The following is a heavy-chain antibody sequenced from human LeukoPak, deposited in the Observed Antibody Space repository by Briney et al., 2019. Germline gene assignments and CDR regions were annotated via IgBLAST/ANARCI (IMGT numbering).Heavy chain of an antibody. CDR2: MKQDGSEE. CDR3: VRGAGGGDF. J-gene: IGHJ4*02. D-gene: IGHD6-19*01. CDR1: GFTFSRYW. V-gene: IGHV3-7*04. Sequence: PGGSLRLSCVASGFTFSRYWMSWVRQAPGKGLEWVANMKQDGSEEYYVDSVKGRFTISRDNAKSSLYLQMNSLRGEDTAVYSCVRGAGGGDFWGQGTLVTVSS.